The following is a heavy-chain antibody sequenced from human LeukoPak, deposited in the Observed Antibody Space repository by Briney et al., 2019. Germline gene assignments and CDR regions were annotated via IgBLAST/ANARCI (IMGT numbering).Heavy chain of an antibody. CDR2: IYHSGST. CDR3: ARQVHYYGSGSYSLFDY. CDR1: GGSTSVYY. J-gene: IGHJ4*02. Sequence: SETLSLTCTVSGGSTSVYYWSWIRQPPGKGLEWIGYIYHSGSTNYNPSLKSRVTISVDKSKNQFSLKLSSVTAADTAVYYCARQVHYYGSGSYSLFDYWGQGTLVTVSS. V-gene: IGHV4-59*08. D-gene: IGHD3-10*01.